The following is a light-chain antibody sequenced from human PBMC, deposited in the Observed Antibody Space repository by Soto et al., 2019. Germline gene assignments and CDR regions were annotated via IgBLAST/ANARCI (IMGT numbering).Light chain of an antibody. CDR2: EDY. V-gene: IGLV3-21*02. CDR3: QVWDNPSAHVV. Sequence: SCALTQPPSVSVAPGQTARITCGGNNIGTKSVHWYQQKPGQAPVLVVYEDYDRPSCIPERFSGSISGNTATLTISTVEAGDEADYYCQVWDNPSAHVVFGGGTKGTVL. CDR1: NIGTKS. J-gene: IGLJ3*02.